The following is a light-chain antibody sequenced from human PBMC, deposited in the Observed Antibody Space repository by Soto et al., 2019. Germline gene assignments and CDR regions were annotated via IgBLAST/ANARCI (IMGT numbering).Light chain of an antibody. CDR2: EGS. CDR3: CSYAGSSTLYVV. CDR1: SSDVGSYNL. Sequence: QSALTQPASVSGSPGQSSTISCTGTSSDVGSYNLVCWYQQHPGKAPKLMIYEGSKRPSGVSNRFSGSKSGNTASLTISGLQAEDEADYYCCSYAGSSTLYVVFGGGTKLTVL. V-gene: IGLV2-23*01. J-gene: IGLJ2*01.